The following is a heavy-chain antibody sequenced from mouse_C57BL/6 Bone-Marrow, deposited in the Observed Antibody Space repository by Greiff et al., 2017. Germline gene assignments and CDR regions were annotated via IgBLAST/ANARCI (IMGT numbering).Heavy chain of an antibody. D-gene: IGHD2-3*01. CDR1: GYTFTNYC. CDR3: ARDGYYPYYFDY. V-gene: IGHV1-69*01. CDR2: IAPSDCYT. J-gene: IGHJ2*01. Sequence: QVQLQQPGAELVMPGASVKLSCKASGYTFTNYCMHWVKQRPGQGLEWIGQIAPSDCYTNYNHKFKGKSTLTVDKSSSTAYMQLIRLTSEDAAVSFCARDGYYPYYFDYWGQGTTLTVSS.